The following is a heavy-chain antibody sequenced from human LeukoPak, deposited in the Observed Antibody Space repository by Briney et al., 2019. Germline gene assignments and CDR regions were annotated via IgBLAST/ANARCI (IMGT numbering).Heavy chain of an antibody. Sequence: PSETLSLTCDVSGYSISSGYYWGWIRQPPGKGLEWIGSIWHSGNTYYNPSLKSRVTISLDTSKNQFSLKLSSVTAADTAVYYCARDGGSGPPGDYWGQGTLVTVS. CDR1: GYSISSGYY. CDR2: IWHSGNT. D-gene: IGHD3-10*01. V-gene: IGHV4-38-2*02. CDR3: ARDGGSGPPGDY. J-gene: IGHJ4*02.